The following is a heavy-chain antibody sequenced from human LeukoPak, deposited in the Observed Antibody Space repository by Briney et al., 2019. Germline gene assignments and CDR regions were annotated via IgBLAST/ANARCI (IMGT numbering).Heavy chain of an antibody. J-gene: IGHJ3*02. Sequence: GGSLRLSCAASGFTVSSNYMSWVRQAPGKGLEWVSVIYSGGSTYYADSVKGRFTISRDNSKNTLYLQMNSLRAEDTAVYYCAGEGSTSCYGAFDIWGQGTMVTVSS. D-gene: IGHD2-2*01. CDR1: GFTVSSNY. V-gene: IGHV3-66*02. CDR3: AGEGSTSCYGAFDI. CDR2: IYSGGST.